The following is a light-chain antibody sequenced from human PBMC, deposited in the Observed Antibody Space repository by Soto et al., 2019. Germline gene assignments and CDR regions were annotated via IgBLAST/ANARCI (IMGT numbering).Light chain of an antibody. CDR1: QSISSW. V-gene: IGKV1-5*03. CDR3: QHYNNWPPMYT. Sequence: DIQMTQSPSTLSSSLGDSVTITCRASQSISSWLAWYQQKPGKAPKLLIYKASSLESGVPSRFSGSGSGTEFTLNISSLQSEDFAVYYCQHYNNWPPMYTCGQGTKVDIK. CDR2: KAS. J-gene: IGKJ2*01.